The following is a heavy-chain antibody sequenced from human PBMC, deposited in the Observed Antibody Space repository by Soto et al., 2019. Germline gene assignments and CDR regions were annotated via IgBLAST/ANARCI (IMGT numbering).Heavy chain of an antibody. Sequence: QLVESGGGLVRPGESLRLTCAVSGIAFTYASINWVRQVPGRGPEWVGRIEGKTGGGTTDYAAPVKGRFTISRDDSTNKVFLQLDNVKVEDAGVYYSTTHNGYARSPRFDDWGQGTQVTVSS. D-gene: IGHD3-16*01. CDR2: IEGKTGGGTT. CDR1: GIAFTYAS. J-gene: IGHJ4*02. V-gene: IGHV3-15*07. CDR3: TTHNGYARSPRFDD.